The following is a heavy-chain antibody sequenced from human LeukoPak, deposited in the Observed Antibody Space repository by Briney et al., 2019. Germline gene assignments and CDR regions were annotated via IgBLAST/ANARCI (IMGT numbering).Heavy chain of an antibody. V-gene: IGHV1-2*02. CDR1: GYTFTGYY. CDR2: INPNSGGT. D-gene: IGHD1-26*01. J-gene: IGHJ4*02. Sequence: ASVKVSCKASGYTFTGYYMHWVRQAPGQGLEWMGWINPNSGGTNYAQKFQGRVTMTRDTSISTAYMELSRLRSDDTAVYYCARVQVGATSDLDYWGQGTPVTVSS. CDR3: ARVQVGATSDLDY.